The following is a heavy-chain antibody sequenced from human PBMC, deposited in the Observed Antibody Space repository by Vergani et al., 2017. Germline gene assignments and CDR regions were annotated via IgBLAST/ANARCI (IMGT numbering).Heavy chain of an antibody. CDR1: GGSFSGYY. CDR2: INHSGST. D-gene: IGHD3-9*01. J-gene: IGHJ6*02. V-gene: IGHV4-34*01. CDR3: ARGSGLRYFYYYGMDV. Sequence: QVQLQQWGAGLLKPSETLSLTCAVYGGSFSGYYWRWIRQPPGKGLEGIGEINHSGSTNYNPSLKSRVTISVDTSKNQFSLKLSSVTAADTAVYYCARGSGLRYFYYYGMDVWGQGTTVTVSS.